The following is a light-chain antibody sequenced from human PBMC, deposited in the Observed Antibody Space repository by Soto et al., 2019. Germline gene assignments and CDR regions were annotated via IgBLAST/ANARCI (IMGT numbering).Light chain of an antibody. Sequence: QSVMTQPPSVSAAPGQKVTISCSGSSSNIGGNSVSWYQQLPGTAPKLLIYDDNKRPSGIPDRFSGSKSGTSATLGITGXXXXXXXXYYCGSWDSSLSADVFGTGTKLTVL. CDR1: SSNIGGNS. V-gene: IGLV1-51*01. CDR3: GSWDSSLSADV. CDR2: DDN. J-gene: IGLJ1*01.